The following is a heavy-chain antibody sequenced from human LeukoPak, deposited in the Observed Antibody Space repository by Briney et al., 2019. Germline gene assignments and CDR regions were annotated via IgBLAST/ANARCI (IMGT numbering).Heavy chain of an antibody. V-gene: IGHV3-30*02. Sequence: GGSLRLSCAASGFTFTYYGFHWVRQAPGTGLEWVAFIVYDGRDKFHADSVKDRFTISRDNSKNTLYLQMNNLRVDDTAVYYCAKDPKFDFASWGQGALVTVSS. D-gene: IGHD3-9*01. J-gene: IGHJ5*01. CDR1: GFTFTYYG. CDR3: AKDPKFDFAS. CDR2: IVYDGRDK.